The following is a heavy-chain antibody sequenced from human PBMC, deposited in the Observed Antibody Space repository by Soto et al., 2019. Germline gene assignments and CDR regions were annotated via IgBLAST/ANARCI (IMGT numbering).Heavy chain of an antibody. Sequence: QITLKESGPTLVKPTQTLTLTCTVSGFSLTTHDVGVGWIRQPPGKALEWLALIFWDDEKRYSPSLKNRLTINKDTPKNQVVLTMTNMDSLDTATYYCAHRPPLGNSYFDYWGQGILVTVSS. CDR1: GFSLTTHDVG. V-gene: IGHV2-5*02. CDR2: IFWDDEK. CDR3: AHRPPLGNSYFDY. D-gene: IGHD7-27*01. J-gene: IGHJ4*02.